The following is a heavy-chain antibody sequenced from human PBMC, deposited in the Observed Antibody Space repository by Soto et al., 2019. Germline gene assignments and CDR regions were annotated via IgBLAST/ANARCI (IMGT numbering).Heavy chain of an antibody. D-gene: IGHD1-26*01. CDR2: ISGSGGST. Sequence: PGGSLRLSCAASGFTFSSYAMSWVRQAPGKGLEWVSAISGSGGSTYYADSVKGRFTISRDNSKNTLYLQMDSLRAEDTAVYYCAKDPLRIVGATTIRGGSYFDYWGQGTLVTVSS. CDR3: AKDPLRIVGATTIRGGSYFDY. CDR1: GFTFSSYA. V-gene: IGHV3-23*01. J-gene: IGHJ4*02.